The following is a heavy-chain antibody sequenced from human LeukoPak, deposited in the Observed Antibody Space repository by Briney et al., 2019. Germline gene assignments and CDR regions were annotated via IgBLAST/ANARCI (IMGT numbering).Heavy chain of an antibody. CDR1: GFTFSSYG. CDR3: AKSRVSGHFDY. Sequence: GGSLRLSCAASGFTFSSYGMHGVRQAPGKGLEGVAFIRYDGRNKYSADSVKGRFTISRDNSKNTLYLQMNSLRAEDTAVYYCAKSRVSGHFDYWGKGTLVTVSS. CDR2: IRYDGRNK. J-gene: IGHJ4*02. V-gene: IGHV3-30*02.